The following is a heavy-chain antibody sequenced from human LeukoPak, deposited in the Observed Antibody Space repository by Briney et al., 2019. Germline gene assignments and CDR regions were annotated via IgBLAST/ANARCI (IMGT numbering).Heavy chain of an antibody. J-gene: IGHJ3*02. D-gene: IGHD5-18*01. V-gene: IGHV3-66*01. CDR2: IYSGGST. CDR1: GFVFRSYA. Sequence: GGSLRLSCAASGFVFRSYAMNWVRQAPGKGLEWVSVIYSGGSTYYADSVKGRFTISRDNSKNTLYLQMNSLRAEDTAVYYCARAGDTAPDAFDIWGQGTMVTVSS. CDR3: ARAGDTAPDAFDI.